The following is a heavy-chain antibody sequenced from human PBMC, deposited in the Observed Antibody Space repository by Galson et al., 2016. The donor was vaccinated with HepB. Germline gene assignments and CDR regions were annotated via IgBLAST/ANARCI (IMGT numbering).Heavy chain of an antibody. D-gene: IGHD5-12*01. CDR3: AGSGYSAYDFNWFDP. CDR2: IYYSGNT. V-gene: IGHV4-59*01. J-gene: IGHJ5*02. CDR1: GASIGNYY. Sequence: SETLSLTCTVSGASIGNYYWNWIRQPPGKGLEWIGYIYYSGNTAYNPSLKTRVTISVGSSKNQFSLTVSSVTAADTAVYYCAGSGYSAYDFNWFDPWGKGTLVTVSS.